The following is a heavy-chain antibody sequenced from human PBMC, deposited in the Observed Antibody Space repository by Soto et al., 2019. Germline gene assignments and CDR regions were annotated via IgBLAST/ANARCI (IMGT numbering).Heavy chain of an antibody. V-gene: IGHV1-69*02. D-gene: IGHD1-26*01. CDR1: GGTFSSYT. CDR3: ARVTAWELLGGGGGY. J-gene: IGHJ4*02. Sequence: QVQLVQSGAEVKKPGSSVKVSCKASGGTFSSYTISWVRQAPGQGLEWMGRIIPILGIANYAQKFQGRVTITAEKSTSTAYMELSSLRSEDTAVYYCARVTAWELLGGGGGYWGQGTLVTVSS. CDR2: IIPILGIA.